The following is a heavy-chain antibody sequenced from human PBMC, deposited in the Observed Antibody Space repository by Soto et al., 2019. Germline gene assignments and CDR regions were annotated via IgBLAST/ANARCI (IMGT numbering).Heavy chain of an antibody. D-gene: IGHD2-2*02. Sequence: QVQLVQSGAEVKKPGSSVKVSCKASGGTFSSYAISWVRQAPGQGLEWMGGIIPIFGTANYAQKFQGRVTITADESTSTADMELSSLRSEDTAVYYCARAPLGYCSSTSCYREYYFDYWGQGTLVTVSS. CDR1: GGTFSSYA. V-gene: IGHV1-69*01. CDR3: ARAPLGYCSSTSCYREYYFDY. J-gene: IGHJ4*02. CDR2: IIPIFGTA.